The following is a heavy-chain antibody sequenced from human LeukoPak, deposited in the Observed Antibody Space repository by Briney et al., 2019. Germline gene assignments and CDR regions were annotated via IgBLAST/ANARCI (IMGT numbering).Heavy chain of an antibody. V-gene: IGHV3-73*01. CDR3: TSPSGYSGY. J-gene: IGHJ4*02. CDR2: IRSKANSYAT. CDR1: GFTFSGSA. Sequence: GGSLRLSCAASGFTFSGSAMHWVRQASGKGLEWVGRIRSKANSYATAYAASVEGRFTISRDDSKNTAYLQMNSLKTEDTAVYYCTSPSGYSGYWGQGTLVTVSS. D-gene: IGHD5-12*01.